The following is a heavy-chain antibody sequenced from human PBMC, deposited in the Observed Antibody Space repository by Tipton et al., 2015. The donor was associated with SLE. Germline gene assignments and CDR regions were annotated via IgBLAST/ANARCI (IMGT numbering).Heavy chain of an antibody. CDR1: GFTFRGWW. CDR3: IRSDYGDD. Sequence: GSLRLSCAGSGFTFRGWWMHWVRQVPGKGLVWVSRSRGDGGSTSYADSVKGRFTISRDNAKNTLYLQMSSLRVEDTAIYYCIRSDYGDDWGKGTLVTVSP. V-gene: IGHV3-74*01. CDR2: SRGDGGST. J-gene: IGHJ4*02.